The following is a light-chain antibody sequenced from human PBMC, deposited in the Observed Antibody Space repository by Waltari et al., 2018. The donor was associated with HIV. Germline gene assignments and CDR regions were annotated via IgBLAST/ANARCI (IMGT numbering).Light chain of an antibody. CDR2: DDS. J-gene: IGLJ3*02. CDR1: NIGSKS. V-gene: IGLV3-21*04. Sequence: SYVLTQPPSVSVAPGKTARITCGGNNIGSKSVHWYQQKPGQAPVMVIYDDSDRPSGIPERVSGSNSGNTATLTISRVEAGDEADYYCQVWDSSSDHWVFGGGTKLTVL. CDR3: QVWDSSSDHWV.